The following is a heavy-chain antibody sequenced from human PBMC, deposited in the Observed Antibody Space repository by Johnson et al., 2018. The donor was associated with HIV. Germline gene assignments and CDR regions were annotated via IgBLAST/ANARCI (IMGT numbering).Heavy chain of an antibody. CDR1: GFTFSSYD. Sequence: VQLVESGGGLVQPGGSLRLSCAASGFTFSSYDMHWVRQATGKGLEWVSAIGTAGDTYYPGSVKGRFTISRENAKNSLYLQMNSLRAGDTAVYYCARDDILTGYYDAFDIWGQGTMVTVSS. CDR2: IGTAGDT. CDR3: ARDDILTGYYDAFDI. D-gene: IGHD3-9*01. J-gene: IGHJ3*02. V-gene: IGHV3-13*01.